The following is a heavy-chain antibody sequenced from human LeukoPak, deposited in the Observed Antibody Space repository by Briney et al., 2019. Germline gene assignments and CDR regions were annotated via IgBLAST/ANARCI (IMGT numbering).Heavy chain of an antibody. CDR3: ARDGTSVGYSSGWYIGDFDY. CDR2: ISYDGSNK. Sequence: GRSLRLSCAASGFTFSSYAMHWGRQAPGKGGEGVAVISYDGSNKYYADSLKGRFTISRDNSKNTLYLQMNSLRAEDTAVYSCARDGTSVGYSSGWYIGDFDYWSQGTLVTVSS. CDR1: GFTFSSYA. J-gene: IGHJ4*02. V-gene: IGHV3-30*04. D-gene: IGHD6-19*01.